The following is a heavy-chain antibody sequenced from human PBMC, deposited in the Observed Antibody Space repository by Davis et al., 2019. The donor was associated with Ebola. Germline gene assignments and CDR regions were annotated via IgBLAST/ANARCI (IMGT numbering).Heavy chain of an antibody. CDR3: ARGGITGTTGFDY. D-gene: IGHD1-7*01. J-gene: IGHJ4*02. CDR2: IIPIFGTA. V-gene: IGHV1-69*13. CDR1: VGTFSSYA. Sequence: SVKVSCKASVGTFSSYAISWVRQAPGQGLEWMGGIIPIFGTANYEQKFQGRVTITADESTSTGYMELSSLRSEDTAVYYCARGGITGTTGFDYWGQGTLVTVSS.